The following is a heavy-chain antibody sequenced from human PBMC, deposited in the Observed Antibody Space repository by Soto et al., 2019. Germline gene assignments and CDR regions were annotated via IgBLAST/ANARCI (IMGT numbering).Heavy chain of an antibody. V-gene: IGHV3-53*01. CDR2: IYSGGST. J-gene: IGHJ4*02. D-gene: IGHD3-22*01. Sequence: GGSLRLSCAASGFTVSSNYMSWVRQAPGKGLEWVSVIYSGGSTYYADSVKGRSTISRDNSKNTLCLQMNSLRAEDTAVYYCARDTPHYYDSSGYDYYFDYWGQGTLVTVSS. CDR1: GFTVSSNY. CDR3: ARDTPHYYDSSGYDYYFDY.